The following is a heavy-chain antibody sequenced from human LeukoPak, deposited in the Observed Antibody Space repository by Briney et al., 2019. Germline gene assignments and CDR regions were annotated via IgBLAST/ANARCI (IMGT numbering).Heavy chain of an antibody. D-gene: IGHD2-15*01. Sequence: GGSLRLSCAVSVFTFSNYLLHWVRQGPGKGLAWVSRITNDGSATGYADSVKGRFTISRDNAKDTLYLHMDSLSPEDTAVYYCARDASPGYFDLWGRGTLVTVSS. CDR2: ITNDGSAT. CDR1: VFTFSNYL. CDR3: ARDASPGYFDL. V-gene: IGHV3-74*01. J-gene: IGHJ2*01.